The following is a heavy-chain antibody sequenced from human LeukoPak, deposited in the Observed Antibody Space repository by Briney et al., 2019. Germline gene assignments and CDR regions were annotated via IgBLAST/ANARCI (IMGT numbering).Heavy chain of an antibody. CDR2: INSDGSST. D-gene: IGHD4-11*01. V-gene: IGHV3-74*01. CDR3: VREFETKTLTTLLFGFDP. J-gene: IGHJ5*02. Sequence: GGSLRLSCAASGFSFSRDWMHWVRQVPGKGLVWVSRINSDGSSTRYADSVQGRFTISRDNAKNTLYLQMNSLRAEDTAVYYCVREFETKTLTTLLFGFDPWGQGTLVTVSS. CDR1: GFSFSRDW.